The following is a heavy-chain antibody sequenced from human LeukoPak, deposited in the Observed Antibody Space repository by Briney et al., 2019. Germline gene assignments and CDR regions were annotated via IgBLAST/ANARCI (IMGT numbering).Heavy chain of an antibody. V-gene: IGHV3-71*01. Sequence: GGSLRLSCAASGFTVSSNYMSWVRQAPGKGLEWVGFIRNKAFGETTQYAAPVKGRFTISRDDSKNIAYLQMNSLKTEDTAVYFCTRERALYGSGKDFDFWGQGTLVTVSS. CDR2: IRNKAFGETT. J-gene: IGHJ4*02. CDR3: TRERALYGSGKDFDF. D-gene: IGHD3-10*01. CDR1: GFTVSSNY.